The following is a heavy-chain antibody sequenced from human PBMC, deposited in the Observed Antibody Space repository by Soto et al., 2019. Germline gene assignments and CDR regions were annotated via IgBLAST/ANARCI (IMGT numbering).Heavy chain of an antibody. CDR2: IIPILGIA. D-gene: IGHD1-26*01. Sequence: ASVKVSCKASGGTFSSYTISWVRQAPGQGLEWMGRIIPILGIANYAQKFQGRVTITADKSTSTAYMELSSLRSEDTAVYDCAREDSTLGVFDYWGQGTLGPVSS. J-gene: IGHJ4*02. V-gene: IGHV1-69*04. CDR1: GGTFSSYT. CDR3: AREDSTLGVFDY.